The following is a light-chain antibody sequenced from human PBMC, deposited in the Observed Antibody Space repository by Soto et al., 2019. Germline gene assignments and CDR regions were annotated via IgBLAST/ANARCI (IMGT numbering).Light chain of an antibody. J-gene: IGLJ7*01. CDR2: VNSGGSH. V-gene: IGLV4-69*01. CDR1: SGHSNYA. Sequence: QPVLTQSPSASASLGASVKLTCTLSSGHSNYAIAWHQQQPETGPRYLMKVNSGGSHIKGDGIPDRFSGASSGAERYLLISSLQSEDEAASYCRTWGTGSASVVFGGGTQLTVL. CDR3: RTWGTGSASVV.